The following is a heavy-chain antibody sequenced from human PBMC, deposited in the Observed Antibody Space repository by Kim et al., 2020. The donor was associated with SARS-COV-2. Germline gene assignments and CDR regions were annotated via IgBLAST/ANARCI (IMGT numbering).Heavy chain of an antibody. V-gene: IGHV3-21*01. Sequence: GGSLRLSCAASGFTFSSYSMNWVRQAPGKGLEWVSSISSSSSYIYYADTVKGRFTISRDNAKNSLYLQMNSLRAEDTAVYYCAPDYESSGYYPWFDYWGQGTLVTVSS. D-gene: IGHD3-22*01. CDR2: ISSSSSYI. CDR1: GFTFSSYS. CDR3: APDYESSGYYPWFDY. J-gene: IGHJ4*02.